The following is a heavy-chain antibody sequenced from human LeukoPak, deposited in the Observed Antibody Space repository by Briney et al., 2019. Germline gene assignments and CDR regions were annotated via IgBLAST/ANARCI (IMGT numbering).Heavy chain of an antibody. Sequence: GESLKISCKGSGYSFTSYWIGWVRQMPGKGLEWMGIIYPGDSDTRYSPSFQGQVTISADKSISTAYLQWSSLKASDTAMYYCARLREDGYNSRYFDYWGQGTLVTVSS. J-gene: IGHJ4*02. D-gene: IGHD5-24*01. CDR3: ARLREDGYNSRYFDY. CDR2: IYPGDSDT. CDR1: GYSFTSYW. V-gene: IGHV5-51*01.